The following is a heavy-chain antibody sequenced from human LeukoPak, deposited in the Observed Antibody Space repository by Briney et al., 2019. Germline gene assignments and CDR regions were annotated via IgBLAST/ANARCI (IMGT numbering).Heavy chain of an antibody. V-gene: IGHV4-34*01. CDR3: ARGLQRSGWKTGRGNWFDP. CDR1: GGSFSGYY. D-gene: IGHD6-19*01. Sequence: SEALSLTCAVYGGSFSGYYWSWIRQPPGKGLEWIGEINHSGSTNYNPSLKSRVTISVDTSKNQFSLKLSSVTAADTAVYYCARGLQRSGWKTGRGNWFDPWGQGTLVTVSS. CDR2: INHSGST. J-gene: IGHJ5*02.